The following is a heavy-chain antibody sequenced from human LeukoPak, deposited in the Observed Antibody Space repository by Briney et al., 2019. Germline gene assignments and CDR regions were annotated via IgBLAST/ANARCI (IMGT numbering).Heavy chain of an antibody. CDR1: GYSISSGYY. D-gene: IGHD2-2*02. Sequence: SETLSLTCTVSGYSISSGYYWGCIRPPPGKGLEWIGSIYHSGSTYYNPSLKSRVTISVDTSKNQFSLKLSSVTAADTAVYYCARVACSSTSCYNPLDYWGQGTLVTVSS. CDR2: IYHSGST. V-gene: IGHV4-38-2*02. J-gene: IGHJ4*02. CDR3: ARVACSSTSCYNPLDY.